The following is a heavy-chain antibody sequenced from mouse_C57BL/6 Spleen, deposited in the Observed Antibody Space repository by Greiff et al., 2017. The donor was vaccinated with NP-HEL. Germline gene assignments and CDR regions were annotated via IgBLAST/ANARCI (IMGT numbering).Heavy chain of an antibody. CDR3: ASQLTGTWFAY. CDR2: IYPGDGDT. CDR1: GYAFSSYW. J-gene: IGHJ3*01. V-gene: IGHV1-80*01. Sequence: QVQLQQSGAELVKPGASVKISCKASGYAFSSYWMNWVKQRPGKGLEWIGQIYPGDGDTKYNGKFKGKATLTADKSSSTAYMQLSSLTSEDSAVYFCASQLTGTWFAYWGQGTLVTVSA. D-gene: IGHD4-1*01.